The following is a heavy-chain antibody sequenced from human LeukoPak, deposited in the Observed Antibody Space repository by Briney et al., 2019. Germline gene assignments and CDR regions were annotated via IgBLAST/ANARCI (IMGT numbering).Heavy chain of an antibody. J-gene: IGHJ5*01. D-gene: IGHD4-17*01. V-gene: IGHV4-59*01. CDR3: ARGRTTVTNGWFDS. CDR1: GGSLTSFY. CDR2: IYYSGST. Sequence: SETLSLTCTISGGSLTSFYWSWVRQPPRKGLEWIANIYYSGSTNYNPSLKSRVTISVDTSKNQCSLKLTSVTAADTAVYYCARGRTTVTNGWFDSWGQGTLVTVSS.